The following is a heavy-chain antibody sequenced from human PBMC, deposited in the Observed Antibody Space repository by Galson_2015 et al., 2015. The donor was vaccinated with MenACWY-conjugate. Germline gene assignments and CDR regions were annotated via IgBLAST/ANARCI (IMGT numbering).Heavy chain of an antibody. Sequence: SVKVSCKVSGYTLTELSMHWVRQAPGKGLEWMGGFDPEDGETIYAQKFQGRVTMTEDTSTDTAYMELSSLRSEDTAVYYCAPRDGYATGYDYWGQGTLVTVSS. CDR2: FDPEDGET. D-gene: IGHD5-24*01. CDR1: GYTLTELS. CDR3: APRDGYATGYDY. J-gene: IGHJ4*02. V-gene: IGHV1-24*01.